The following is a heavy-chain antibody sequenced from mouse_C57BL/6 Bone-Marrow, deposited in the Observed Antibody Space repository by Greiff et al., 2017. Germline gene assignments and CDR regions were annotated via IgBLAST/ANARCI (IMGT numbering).Heavy chain of an antibody. CDR1: GFSLTSYG. Sequence: QVQLQQSGPGLVQPSQSLSITCTVSGFSLTSYGVHWVRQSPGKGLEWLGLIWSGGSTDYNAAFISRLSISKDNSKNHVFFKMNRLQADDTAVYYWASCMITTAGDYFDYWGQGTTLTVSS. V-gene: IGHV2-2*01. CDR3: ASCMITTAGDYFDY. J-gene: IGHJ2*01. D-gene: IGHD2-4*01. CDR2: IWSGGST.